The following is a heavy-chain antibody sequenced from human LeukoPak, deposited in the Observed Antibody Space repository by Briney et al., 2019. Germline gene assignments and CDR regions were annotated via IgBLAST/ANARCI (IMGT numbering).Heavy chain of an antibody. V-gene: IGHV3-30*02. CDR1: GPTFSNYG. CDR2: ISFDGSQK. J-gene: IGHJ5*02. Sequence: GGSLRLSCAASGPTFSNYGMHWVRQAPGKGLEWVALISFDGSQKYYADSVKGRFTISRDNSKSTVYLQMNSLRVEDAAVYYCSKDLTSDFGGDLDPWGQGTLVTVSS. CDR3: SKDLTSDFGGDLDP. D-gene: IGHD3-10*01.